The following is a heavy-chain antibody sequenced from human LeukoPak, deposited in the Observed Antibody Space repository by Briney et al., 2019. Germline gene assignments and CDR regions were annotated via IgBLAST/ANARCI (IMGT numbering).Heavy chain of an antibody. CDR3: ARGTVLTGYASFDY. CDR2: IIHSGRA. CDR1: GGSFSGYY. J-gene: IGHJ4*02. V-gene: IGHV4-34*01. Sequence: SETLSLTCAVNGGSFSGYYWTWIRQSPGKGLEWIGEIIHSGRANYSPSLKNRLTLSVDPSMNHFSLRLSSVTAADTAVYYCARGTVLTGYASFDYWGQGALVTVSS. D-gene: IGHD3-16*01.